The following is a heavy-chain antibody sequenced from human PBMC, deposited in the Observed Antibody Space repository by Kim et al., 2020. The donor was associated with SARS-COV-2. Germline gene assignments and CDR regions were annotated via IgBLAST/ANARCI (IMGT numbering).Heavy chain of an antibody. D-gene: IGHD6-19*01. CDR3: ARVPIAVAGMYYFDY. V-gene: IGHV4-34*01. Sequence: PSLKSRVTISVDTSKNQFSLKLSSVTAADTAVYYCARVPIAVAGMYYFDYWGQGTLVTVSS. J-gene: IGHJ4*02.